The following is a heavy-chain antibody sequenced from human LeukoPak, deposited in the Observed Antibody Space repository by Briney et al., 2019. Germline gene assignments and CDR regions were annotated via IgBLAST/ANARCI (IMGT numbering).Heavy chain of an antibody. CDR2: IIPIFGTA. CDR1: GGTFSSYA. D-gene: IGHD6-19*01. Sequence: SVKVSCKASGGTFSSYAISWVRQAPGQGLEWMGGIIPIFGTANYAQKFQGRVTITADESTSTAYMELGSLRPEDTAVYYCARVGYSSRNWFDPWGQGTLVTVSS. V-gene: IGHV1-69*13. J-gene: IGHJ5*02. CDR3: ARVGYSSRNWFDP.